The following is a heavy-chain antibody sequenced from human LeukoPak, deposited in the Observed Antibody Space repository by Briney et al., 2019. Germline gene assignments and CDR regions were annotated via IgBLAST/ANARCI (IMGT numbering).Heavy chain of an antibody. Sequence: GGSLRLSCAASGFTFSGYSMNWVRQAPGKGLEWVSSIGSSSSYIYYADSVEGRFTISRDNAKNSLYLQMNSLRAEDTAVYYCARDGRYCSSTSCYFDYWGQGTLVTVSS. CDR3: ARDGRYCSSTSCYFDY. D-gene: IGHD2-2*01. CDR1: GFTFSGYS. J-gene: IGHJ4*02. CDR2: IGSSSSYI. V-gene: IGHV3-21*01.